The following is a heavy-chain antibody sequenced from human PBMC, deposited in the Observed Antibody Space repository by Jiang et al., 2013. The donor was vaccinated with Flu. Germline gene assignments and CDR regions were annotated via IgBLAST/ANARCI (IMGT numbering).Heavy chain of an antibody. D-gene: IGHD3-3*01. V-gene: IGHV3-7*01. CDR3: ARDVTIFGVPYYYYGMDV. Sequence: WVRQAPGKGLEWVANIKQDGSEKYYVDSVKGRFTISRDNAKNSLYLQMNSLRAEDTAVYYCARDVTIFGVPYYYYGMDVWGQGTTVTVSS. CDR2: IKQDGSEK. J-gene: IGHJ6*02.